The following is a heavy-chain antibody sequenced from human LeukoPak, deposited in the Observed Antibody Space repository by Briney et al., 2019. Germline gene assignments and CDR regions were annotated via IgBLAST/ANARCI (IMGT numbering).Heavy chain of an antibody. J-gene: IGHJ4*02. D-gene: IGHD3-10*01. Sequence: PGGSLRLSCAASGFTFSSYGMSWVRQAPGKGLEWVSAISGSGGSTYYADSVKGRFTISRDNSKNALYLQMNSLGAEDTAVYYCAKDHLWFGDTGGYWGQGTLVTVSS. CDR1: GFTFSSYG. CDR2: ISGSGGST. CDR3: AKDHLWFGDTGGY. V-gene: IGHV3-23*01.